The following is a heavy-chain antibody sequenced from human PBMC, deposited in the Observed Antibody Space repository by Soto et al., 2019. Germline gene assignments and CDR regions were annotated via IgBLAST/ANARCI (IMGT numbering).Heavy chain of an antibody. V-gene: IGHV3-30*03. D-gene: IGHD5-18*01. CDR2: ISYDGGLQ. Sequence: QAHLVESGGGVVQPGRSLRLSCAASGFTFTSYGMHWVRQAPGTRLEWVAVISYDGGLQHYADSVKGRFTISREISKNMVLLQMNSLRAEDTAVYYCVSDRGYGHASVPYSWGQGTLVSVSS. J-gene: IGHJ4*02. CDR3: VSDRGYGHASVPYS. CDR1: GFTFTSYG.